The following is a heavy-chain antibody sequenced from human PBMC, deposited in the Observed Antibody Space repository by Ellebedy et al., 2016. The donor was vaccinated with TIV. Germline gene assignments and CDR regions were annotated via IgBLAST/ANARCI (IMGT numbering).Heavy chain of an antibody. Sequence: PGGSLRLSCAASGFSFSDYYMSWIRQTPGKGLEWVSYISSSGSYTNYADSVKGRFTISRDNAKNSLDLQMNNLRSEDTAVYYCAKGIEVAGTQKNWYFDLWGRGTLVTVSS. CDR1: GFSFSDYY. D-gene: IGHD6-19*01. J-gene: IGHJ2*01. CDR2: ISSSGSYT. CDR3: AKGIEVAGTQKNWYFDL. V-gene: IGHV3-11*06.